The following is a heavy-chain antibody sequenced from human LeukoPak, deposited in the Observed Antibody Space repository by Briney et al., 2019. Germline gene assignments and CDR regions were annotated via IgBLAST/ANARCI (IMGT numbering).Heavy chain of an antibody. CDR1: GFTLGSYG. CDR3: AKEREMATRYYFDY. J-gene: IGHJ4*02. Sequence: PGRSLRLSCAASGFTLGSYGMHWVHQAPGKGLEWVASISYDGSNEYYGDSVKGRFSVSRNNSKNTLYLHMNSLRAEDTAVYYCAKEREMATRYYFDYWGQGTLVTVSS. V-gene: IGHV3-30*18. CDR2: ISYDGSNE. D-gene: IGHD5-24*01.